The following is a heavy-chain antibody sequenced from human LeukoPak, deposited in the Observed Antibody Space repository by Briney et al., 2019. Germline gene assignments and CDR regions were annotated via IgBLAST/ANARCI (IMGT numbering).Heavy chain of an antibody. CDR3: ARVSANGAD. V-gene: IGHV4-38-2*02. D-gene: IGHD7-27*01. J-gene: IGHJ4*02. CDR2: IYHSRST. Sequence: SETLSLTCTVSGYSISSGYYWGWIRQPPGKGLEWIGSIYHSRSTYYNPSLKSRVTISVDTSKNQFSLKLSSVTAADTAVYYCARVSANGADWGQGTLVTVSS. CDR1: GYSISSGYY.